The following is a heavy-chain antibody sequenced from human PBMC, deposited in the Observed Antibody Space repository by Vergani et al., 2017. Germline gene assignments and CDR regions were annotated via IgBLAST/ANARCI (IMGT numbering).Heavy chain of an antibody. CDR2: INHSGST. CDR3: AGDTHSWQRADR. J-gene: IGHJ5*02. V-gene: IGHV4-34*01. D-gene: IGHD6-13*01. CDR1: GGSFSGYY. Sequence: QVHLQQWGAGLLKPSETLSLTCAVYGGSFSGYYWSWIRQPPGKGLEWIGEINHSGSTNYNPSLKSRVTISVDTSKNQFSLKLSSVTAADSAIYYCAGDTHSWQRADRWGQGLLVSVSS.